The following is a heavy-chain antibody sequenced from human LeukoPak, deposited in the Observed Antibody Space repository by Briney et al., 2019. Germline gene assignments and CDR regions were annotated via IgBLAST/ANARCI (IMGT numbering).Heavy chain of an antibody. V-gene: IGHV3-74*01. CDR1: GFTFSNYW. J-gene: IGHJ4*02. CDR2: VNGDGSAT. Sequence: GGSLRLSCAASGFTFSNYWMHWVRQAPGKGLVWVSRVNGDGSATNYAGSVKGRFTISRDNAKNTLYPQMNSLRPEDTAVYYCARNHYGSVDYWGQGTLVTVSS. CDR3: ARNHYGSVDY. D-gene: IGHD3-10*01.